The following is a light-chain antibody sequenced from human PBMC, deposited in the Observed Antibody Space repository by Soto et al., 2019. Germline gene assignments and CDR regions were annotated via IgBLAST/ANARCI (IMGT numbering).Light chain of an antibody. Sequence: DIVWTPSPCTLSSSPRERATLSCMASQSVSSSYLAWYQQKPGQAPRLLIYGASSRATGIPDRFSGSGSGTDFTLTISRLEPEDFAVYYCQQYGRSPPTVGQGTKVDIK. CDR2: GAS. CDR3: QQYGRSPPT. V-gene: IGKV3-20*01. J-gene: IGKJ1*01. CDR1: QSVSSSY.